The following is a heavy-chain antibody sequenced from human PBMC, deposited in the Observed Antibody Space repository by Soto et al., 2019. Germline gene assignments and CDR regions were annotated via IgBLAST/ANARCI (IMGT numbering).Heavy chain of an antibody. CDR1: GFTFSSYA. Sequence: HPGGSLRLSCAASGFTFSSYAMSWVRQAPGKGLEWVSAISGSGGSTYYADSVKGRFTISRDNSKNTLYLQMNSLRAEDTAVYYCAKVSHYYDSSGYTYWGQGTLVTVSS. J-gene: IGHJ4*02. CDR2: ISGSGGST. V-gene: IGHV3-23*01. CDR3: AKVSHYYDSSGYTY. D-gene: IGHD3-22*01.